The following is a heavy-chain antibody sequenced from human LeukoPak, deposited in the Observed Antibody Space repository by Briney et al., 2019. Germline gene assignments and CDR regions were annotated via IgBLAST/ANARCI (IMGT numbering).Heavy chain of an antibody. J-gene: IGHJ4*02. V-gene: IGHV3-30*03. CDR2: ISYDGSNK. CDR3: ARPGDPGYYDSSGYLDY. Sequence: GGSLRLSCAASGFTFSSYGMHWVRQAPGKGLEWVAVISYDGSNKYYADSVKGRFTISRDNSKNTLYLQMNSLRAEDTAVYYCARPGDPGYYDSSGYLDYWGQGTLVTVSS. CDR1: GFTFSSYG. D-gene: IGHD3-22*01.